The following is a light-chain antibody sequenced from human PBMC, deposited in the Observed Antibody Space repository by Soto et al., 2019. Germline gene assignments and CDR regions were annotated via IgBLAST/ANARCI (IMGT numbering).Light chain of an antibody. CDR3: ISYTTSVTYV. J-gene: IGLJ1*01. CDR2: GVS. CDR1: SSDVGGYNY. Sequence: QSALTQPASVSGSPGQSITISCTGTSSDVGGYNYVSWYQQHPGKAPKPMISGVSNRPSGVSNRFSGSKSGNTASLTISGLQTEDEADYYCISYTTSVTYVFGTGTKVTVL. V-gene: IGLV2-14*01.